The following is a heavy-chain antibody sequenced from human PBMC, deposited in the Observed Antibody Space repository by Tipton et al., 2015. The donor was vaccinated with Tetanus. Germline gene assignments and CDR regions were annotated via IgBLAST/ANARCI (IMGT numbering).Heavy chain of an antibody. CDR2: VFHNGSP. CDR3: ARPYGDPGY. D-gene: IGHD4-17*01. V-gene: IGHV4-39*01. Sequence: TLSLTCTVSGGSISTSNYFWGWIRQPPGKGLEWIGSVFHNGSPFYNPSLKSRLTMSVDTSKNQFSLRLSSVTAADTAVYYCARPYGDPGYWGQGTLVTVSS. CDR1: GGSISTSNYF. J-gene: IGHJ4*02.